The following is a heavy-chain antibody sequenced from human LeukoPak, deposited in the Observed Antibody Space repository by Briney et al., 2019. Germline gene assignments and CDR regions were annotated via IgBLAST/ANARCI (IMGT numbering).Heavy chain of an antibody. Sequence: ASVKVSCKASGYTFTSYGISWVRQAPGQGLEWMGWISAYNGNTNYAQKLQGRVTMTTDTSTSTAYMELRSLRSDDTAVSYCARDRGYYYYYYMDVWGKGTTVTVSS. CDR3: ARDRGYYYYYYMDV. D-gene: IGHD5-24*01. J-gene: IGHJ6*03. V-gene: IGHV1-18*01. CDR2: ISAYNGNT. CDR1: GYTFTSYG.